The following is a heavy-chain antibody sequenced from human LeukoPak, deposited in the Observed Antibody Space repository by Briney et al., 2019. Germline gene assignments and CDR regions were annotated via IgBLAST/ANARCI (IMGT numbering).Heavy chain of an antibody. J-gene: IGHJ6*03. CDR3: PELGITILGRV. D-gene: IGHD3-10*02. CDR2: ISSGGSTL. V-gene: IGHV3-48*03. Sequence: PGGSLRLSCAASGFTFSSYEMSWVRQAPGKGLEWVSYISSGGSTLYYAETVKGRFTIARDKDKKSLYLQMNRLRAEATSVCYRPELGITILGRVWPKGPTVSISS. CDR1: GFTFSSYE.